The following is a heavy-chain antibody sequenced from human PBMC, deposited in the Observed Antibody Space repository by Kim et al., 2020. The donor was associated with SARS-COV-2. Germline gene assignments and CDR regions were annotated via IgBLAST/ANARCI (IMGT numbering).Heavy chain of an antibody. CDR1: GFTFSSYS. D-gene: IGHD6-19*01. CDR3: ARDANSGWYKDTSDAFDI. CDR2: ISSSSSYI. J-gene: IGHJ3*02. Sequence: GGSLRLSCAASGFTFSSYSMNWVRQAPGKGLEWVSSISSSSSYIYYADSVKGRFTISRDNAKNSLYLQMNSLRAEDTAVYYCARDANSGWYKDTSDAFDIWGQGTMVTVSS. V-gene: IGHV3-21*01.